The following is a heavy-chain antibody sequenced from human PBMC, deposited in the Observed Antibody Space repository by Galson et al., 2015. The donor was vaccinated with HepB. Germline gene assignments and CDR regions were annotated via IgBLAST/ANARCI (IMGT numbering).Heavy chain of an antibody. CDR2: ISGSGGST. CDR1: GFTFSSYA. Sequence: LRLSCAASGFTFSSYAMSWVRQAPGKGLEWVSAISGSGGSTYYADSVKGRFTISRDNSKNTLYLQMNSLRAEDTAVYYCAIDRYSGSYYPGDALHIWGQGTMVAVAS. D-gene: IGHD1-26*01. J-gene: IGHJ3*02. V-gene: IGHV3-23*01. CDR3: AIDRYSGSYYPGDALHI.